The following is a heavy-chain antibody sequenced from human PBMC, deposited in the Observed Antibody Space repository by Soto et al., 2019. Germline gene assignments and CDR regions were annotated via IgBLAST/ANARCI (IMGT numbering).Heavy chain of an antibody. CDR2: ISAYNGNT. Sequence: QVQLVQSGAEVKKPGASVKVSCKASGYTFTSYGISWVRQAPGQGLEWMGWISAYNGNTNYAQKLQGRVTMTTDTSTSTAYMELRSLRSDDTAVYYCPRLPVQLERRPHAFDIWGQGTMVTVSS. V-gene: IGHV1-18*01. CDR1: GYTFTSYG. J-gene: IGHJ3*02. CDR3: PRLPVQLERRPHAFDI. D-gene: IGHD1-1*01.